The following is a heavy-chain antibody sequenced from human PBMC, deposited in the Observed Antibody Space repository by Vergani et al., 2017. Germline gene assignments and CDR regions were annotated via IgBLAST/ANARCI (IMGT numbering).Heavy chain of an antibody. V-gene: IGHV2-5*01. Sequence: QITLKESGPTLVKPTQTLTLTCTFSGFSLSTSGVGVGWIRQPPGKAPEWLALIFWSDDKRYSPSLKSRVTITKDTSKNEVILTMATMDPVDTATYYCVHRLGYFDWDGAFDVWGPGTMVTVSS. D-gene: IGHD3-9*01. CDR2: IFWSDDK. CDR1: GFSLSTSGVG. CDR3: VHRLGYFDWDGAFDV. J-gene: IGHJ3*01.